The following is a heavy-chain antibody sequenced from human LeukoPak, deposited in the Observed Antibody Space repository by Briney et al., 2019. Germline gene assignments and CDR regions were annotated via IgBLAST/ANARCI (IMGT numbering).Heavy chain of an antibody. Sequence: GGSLRLSCAASGFTFSSYAMSWVRQAPGRGLEWVSAISGSGGSTYYADSVKGRFTISRDNSKNTLYLQMNSLRAEDTAVYYCAKDSYSGSYYYCYGMDVWGQGTTVTVSS. V-gene: IGHV3-23*01. J-gene: IGHJ6*02. D-gene: IGHD1-26*01. CDR3: AKDSYSGSYYYCYGMDV. CDR2: ISGSGGST. CDR1: GFTFSSYA.